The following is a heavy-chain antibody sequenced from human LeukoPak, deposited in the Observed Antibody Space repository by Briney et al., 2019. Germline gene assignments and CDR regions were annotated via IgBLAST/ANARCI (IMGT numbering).Heavy chain of an antibody. CDR1: GGSFSGYY. D-gene: IGHD3-22*01. CDR3: ARGLGYYDSSGYYYYYYGMDV. V-gene: IGHV4-34*01. Sequence: PSETLSLTCAVYGGSFSGYYWSWIRQPPGKGLEWIGEINHSGSTNYNPSLKSRVTISVDTSKNQFSLKLSSVTAADTAVYYCARGLGYYDSSGYYYYYYGMDVWGQGTTATVSS. J-gene: IGHJ6*02. CDR2: INHSGST.